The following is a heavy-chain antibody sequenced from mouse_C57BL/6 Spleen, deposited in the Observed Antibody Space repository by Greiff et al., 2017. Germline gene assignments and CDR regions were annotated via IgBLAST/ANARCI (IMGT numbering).Heavy chain of an antibody. CDR3: ARYDYDLFDY. CDR2: IYPGSGNT. CDR1: GYSFTSYY. Sequence: QVQLQQSGPELVKPGASVKISCKASGYSFTSYYIHWVKLRPGQGLEWIGWIYPGSGNTKYNEKFKGKATLTADTSSSTAYMQLSSLTSEDSAVYYCARYDYDLFDYWGQGTTLTVSS. J-gene: IGHJ2*01. D-gene: IGHD2-4*01. V-gene: IGHV1-66*01.